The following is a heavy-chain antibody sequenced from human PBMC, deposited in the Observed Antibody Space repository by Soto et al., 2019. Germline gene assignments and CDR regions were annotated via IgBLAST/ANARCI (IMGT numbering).Heavy chain of an antibody. Sequence: QLQLQESGPGLVKPSETLSLTCTVSGGSISSSSYYRGWIRQPPGKGLEWIGSIYYSGSTYYNPSLKSRVTISVDTSKNQFSLKLSSVTAADTAVYYCARHVFGRIVAKTEPRTYYYYYMDVWGKGTTVTVSS. CDR3: ARHVFGRIVAKTEPRTYYYYYMDV. D-gene: IGHD5-12*01. V-gene: IGHV4-39*01. J-gene: IGHJ6*03. CDR1: GGSISSSSYY. CDR2: IYYSGST.